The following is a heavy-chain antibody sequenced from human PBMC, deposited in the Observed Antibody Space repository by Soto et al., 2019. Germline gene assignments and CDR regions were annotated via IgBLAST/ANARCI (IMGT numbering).Heavy chain of an antibody. Sequence: AASVKVSCKASGYTFTSYDINWVRQATGQGLEWMGWMNPNSGNTVYAQKFQGRVTMTRNTSISTAYMELSSLRSEDTAVYYCARGHSSSRYVYEYWAQQARVTVSS. CDR3: ARGHSSSRYVYEY. D-gene: IGHD6-13*01. CDR2: MNPNSGNT. CDR1: GYTFTSYD. J-gene: IGHJ4*02. V-gene: IGHV1-8*01.